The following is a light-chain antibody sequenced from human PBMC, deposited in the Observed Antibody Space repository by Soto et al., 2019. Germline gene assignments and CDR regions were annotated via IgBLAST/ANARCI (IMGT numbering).Light chain of an antibody. Sequence: QSALTQPASVSGSPGQSITISCIGTSSNVGGFSYVSWYQQHPGKAPKLMIYDVSNRPSGVPNRFSGSKSGNTASLTISGLQAEDEADYYCSSYTSSTTLGVFGGGTKLTVL. CDR2: DVS. CDR1: SSNVGGFSY. CDR3: SSYTSSTTLGV. J-gene: IGLJ3*02. V-gene: IGLV2-14*01.